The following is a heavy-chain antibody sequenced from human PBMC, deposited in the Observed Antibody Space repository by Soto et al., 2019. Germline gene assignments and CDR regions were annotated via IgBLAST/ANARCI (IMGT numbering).Heavy chain of an antibody. CDR3: ARGVVVVPAAWDY. Sequence: SETLSLTCTVSGGSISSGGYYWSWIRQHPGKGLEWIGYIYYSGSTYYNPSLKSRVTISVDTSKNQFSLKLSSVTAADTAVYYCARGVVVVPAAWDYWGQGTLVTSPQ. CDR2: IYYSGST. D-gene: IGHD2-2*01. J-gene: IGHJ4*02. V-gene: IGHV4-31*03. CDR1: GGSISSGGYY.